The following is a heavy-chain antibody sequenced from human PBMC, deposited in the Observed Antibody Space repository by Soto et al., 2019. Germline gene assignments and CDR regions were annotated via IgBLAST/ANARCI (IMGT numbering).Heavy chain of an antibody. CDR1: GGSFSGYY. CDR3: ARVPVEYNWFDP. CDR2: INHSGST. V-gene: IGHV4-34*01. Sequence: PSETLSLTCAVYGGSFSGYYWSWIRQPPGKGLEWIGEINHSGSTNYNPSLKSRVTISVDTSKNQFSLKLSSVTAADTAVYYCARVPVEYNWFDPWGQGTLVTLSS. J-gene: IGHJ5*02. D-gene: IGHD2-15*01.